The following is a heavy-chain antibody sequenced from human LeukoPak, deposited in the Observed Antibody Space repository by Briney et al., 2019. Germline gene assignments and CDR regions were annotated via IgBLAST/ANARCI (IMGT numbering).Heavy chain of an antibody. V-gene: IGHV3-53*01. Sequence: PGGSLRLSCAASGFTVSGNYMSWVRQAPGKGLEWVSVIYIGGSTYYADSVKGRFTISRDISKNTLYLQMYSLRAEDTAMYYCARLGFVVPAVIFDYWGQGTLVTVSS. D-gene: IGHD2-2*02. CDR2: IYIGGST. CDR1: GFTVSGNY. CDR3: ARLGFVVPAVIFDY. J-gene: IGHJ4*02.